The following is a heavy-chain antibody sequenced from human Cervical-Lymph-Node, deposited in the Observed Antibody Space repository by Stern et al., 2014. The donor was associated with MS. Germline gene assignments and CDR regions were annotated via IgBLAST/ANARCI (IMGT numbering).Heavy chain of an antibody. D-gene: IGHD3-3*01. V-gene: IGHV5-51*01. CDR3: ARGGLEWLPDYYGMDV. CDR1: GYTFTSYW. CDR2: IYPGDSDT. Sequence: EVQLVESGAEVKKPGESLKISCKGSGYTFTSYWIGWVRQMPGKGLEWMGIIYPGDSDTRYSPSFQGQVTISADKSISTAYLQWGSLKASDTAMYYCARGGLEWLPDYYGMDVWGQGTTVTVSS. J-gene: IGHJ6*02.